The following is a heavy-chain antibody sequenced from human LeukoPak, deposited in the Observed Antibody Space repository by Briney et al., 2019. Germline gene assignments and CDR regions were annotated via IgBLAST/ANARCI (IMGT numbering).Heavy chain of an antibody. Sequence: SGPTLVNPTQTLTLTCTFSGFSLSTSGVGVGWIRQPPGKALEWLALIYWNDDKRYSPSLKSRLTITKDTSKNQVVLTMTNMDPVDTATYYCAHSSHYDFWSGTPGLFDPWGQGTLVTVSS. V-gene: IGHV2-5*01. CDR2: IYWNDDK. CDR1: GFSLSTSGVG. CDR3: AHSSHYDFWSGTPGLFDP. J-gene: IGHJ5*02. D-gene: IGHD3-3*01.